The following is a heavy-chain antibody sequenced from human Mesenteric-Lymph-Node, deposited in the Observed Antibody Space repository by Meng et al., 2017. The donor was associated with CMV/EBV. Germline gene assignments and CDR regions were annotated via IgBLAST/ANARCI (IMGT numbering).Heavy chain of an antibody. CDR2: ISGRSSYI. CDR1: GFTFSTYS. D-gene: IGHD2-21*01. V-gene: IGHV3-21*04. Sequence: GGSLRLSCAASGFTFSTYSMNWVRQAPGKGLEWVSIISGRSSYISYADSVKGRFTISRDNAKNSLYLQMNSLRADDTAMYYCAKHTGSYSDIDYWGQGTLVTVSS. J-gene: IGHJ4*02. CDR3: AKHTGSYSDIDY.